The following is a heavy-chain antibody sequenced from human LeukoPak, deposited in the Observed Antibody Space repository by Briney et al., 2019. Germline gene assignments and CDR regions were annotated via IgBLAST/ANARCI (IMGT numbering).Heavy chain of an antibody. CDR1: GYSFTSYG. Sequence: GASVKVSCKASGYSFTSYGITWVRQAPGQGLEWMGWISAYNGNTNYAQRLQGRVTMTTDTSTSTAYMELRSLTSDDTAVYYCARVPSGGPFDYWGQGTLATVSP. D-gene: IGHD2-15*01. CDR2: ISAYNGNT. J-gene: IGHJ4*02. CDR3: ARVPSGGPFDY. V-gene: IGHV1-18*01.